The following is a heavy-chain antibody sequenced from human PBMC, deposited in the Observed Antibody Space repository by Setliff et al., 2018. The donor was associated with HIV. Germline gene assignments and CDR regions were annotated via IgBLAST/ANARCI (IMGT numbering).Heavy chain of an antibody. D-gene: IGHD3-10*01. CDR1: GGTFSSYT. CDR2: IIPIFGTT. J-gene: IGHJ6*04. V-gene: IGHV1-69*13. CDR3: ARGKGVGGVIITGGLDV. Sequence: ASVKVSCKASGGTFSSYTISWVRQAPGQGLEWMGGIIPIFGTTNYAQKFHGRVTITADESTSTAYMELSSLRSEDTAVYYCARGKGVGGVIITGGLDVWGKGTTVTVSS.